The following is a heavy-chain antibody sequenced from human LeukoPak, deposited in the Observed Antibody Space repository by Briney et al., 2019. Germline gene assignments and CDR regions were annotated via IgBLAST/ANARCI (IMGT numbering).Heavy chain of an antibody. CDR2: ISSSGSTI. V-gene: IGHV3-11*01. CDR3: ARVPYCSGGSCYLFPSYYFDY. J-gene: IGHJ4*02. CDR1: GFTFSDYY. D-gene: IGHD2-15*01. Sequence: GGSLRLSCAASGFTFSDYYMSWIRQAPGKGLEWVSYISSSGSTIYYTDSVKGRFTISRDNAKNSLYLQMNSLRAEDTAVYYCARVPYCSGGSCYLFPSYYFDYWGQGTLVTVSS.